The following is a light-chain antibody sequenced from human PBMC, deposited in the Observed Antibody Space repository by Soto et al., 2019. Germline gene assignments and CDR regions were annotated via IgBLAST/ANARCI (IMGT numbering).Light chain of an antibody. Sequence: EIVMTQSPATLSVSPGERASLSCRASQSVGSYLAWYQHKPGQAPRLLIYGASTRAAGVPVMFSGGGSVTDFTLTISSLPSEDLVIFYWQQYNKWPRTFGQGTKVEIK. CDR3: QQYNKWPRT. J-gene: IGKJ1*01. V-gene: IGKV3-15*01. CDR2: GAS. CDR1: QSVGSY.